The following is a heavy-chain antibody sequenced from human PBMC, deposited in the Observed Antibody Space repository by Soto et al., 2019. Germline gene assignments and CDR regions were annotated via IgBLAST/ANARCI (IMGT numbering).Heavy chain of an antibody. J-gene: IGHJ4*02. V-gene: IGHV3-23*01. CDR1: GFTFSSNA. Sequence: GESLKISCAASGFTFSSNAMNWVGQAPGKGLEWISAISEGGGKTYYADSVKGRFTISRDNSKNTLDLQMNSLRAEDTALYYCARAFCGSTSCHGGNFEYWGQGTLVTVSS. CDR3: ARAFCGSTSCHGGNFEY. CDR2: ISEGGGKT. D-gene: IGHD2-2*01.